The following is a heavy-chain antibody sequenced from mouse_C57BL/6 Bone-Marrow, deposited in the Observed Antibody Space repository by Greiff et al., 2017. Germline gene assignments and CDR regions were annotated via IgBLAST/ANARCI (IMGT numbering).Heavy chain of an antibody. Sequence: EVHLVESEGGLVQPGSSMKLSCTASGFTFSDYYMAWVRQVPEKGLEWVANINYDGSSTYYLDSLKSRFIISRDNAKNILYLQMSSLKSEDTATYYCAREGNYGSSLWYFDVWGTGTTVTVSS. CDR2: INYDGSST. D-gene: IGHD1-1*01. V-gene: IGHV5-16*01. CDR3: AREGNYGSSLWYFDV. J-gene: IGHJ1*03. CDR1: GFTFSDYY.